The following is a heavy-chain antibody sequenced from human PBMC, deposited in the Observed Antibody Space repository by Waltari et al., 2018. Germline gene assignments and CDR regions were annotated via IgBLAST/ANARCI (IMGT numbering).Heavy chain of an antibody. V-gene: IGHV1-69*08. CDR2: IIPIFGTA. Sequence: QVQLVQSWAEVKKPGSSVKVSCKASAGTFRSYAISWVRQAPGQVLEWMGRIIPIFGTANYAQKFQGRVTITADKSTSTAYMELSSLRSEDTAVYYCARGIAVAGTPFDYWGQGTLVTVSS. CDR1: AGTFRSYA. CDR3: ARGIAVAGTPFDY. J-gene: IGHJ4*02. D-gene: IGHD6-19*01.